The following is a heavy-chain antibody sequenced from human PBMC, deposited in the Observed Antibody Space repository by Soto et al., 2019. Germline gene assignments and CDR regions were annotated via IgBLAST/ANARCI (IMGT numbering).Heavy chain of an antibody. J-gene: IGHJ4*02. Sequence: GGSLRLSCAASGFTFSSYAMSWVRQAPGKGLEWVSGISGSGGSTYYADSVKGRFTISRDNSKSTLYLQMNSLRAEDTAVYYCAKESSGPYEIVAVDYWGQGTLVTVSS. CDR3: AKESSGPYEIVAVDY. D-gene: IGHD3-16*02. V-gene: IGHV3-23*01. CDR2: ISGSGGST. CDR1: GFTFSSYA.